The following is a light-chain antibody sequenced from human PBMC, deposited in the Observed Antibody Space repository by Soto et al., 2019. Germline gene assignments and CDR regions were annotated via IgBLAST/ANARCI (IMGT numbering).Light chain of an antibody. J-gene: IGKJ2*01. Sequence: DIQMTQSPSTLSASVGDRVTITCRASQSISAWLAWYQQRPGKAPKLLIYDASNLESGVPSRFSGSGSGTEFTLTISNLQPDDFATYYCQQSYSTPYTFGQGTKVDIK. CDR3: QQSYSTPYT. CDR2: DAS. CDR1: QSISAW. V-gene: IGKV1-5*01.